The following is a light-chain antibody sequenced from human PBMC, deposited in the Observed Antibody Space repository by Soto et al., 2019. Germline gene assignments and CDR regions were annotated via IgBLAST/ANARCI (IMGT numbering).Light chain of an antibody. V-gene: IGKV3-11*01. Sequence: EIVLTQSPATLSLSPGERITLSCRASESVSKYLAWYQQKPGQAPRLLIYDASNRAAGIPGRFSGSGSGTDFTPTISSLEPDDVAVYYCQQRANWPRTFGQGTRVET. CDR1: ESVSKY. J-gene: IGKJ1*01. CDR2: DAS. CDR3: QQRANWPRT.